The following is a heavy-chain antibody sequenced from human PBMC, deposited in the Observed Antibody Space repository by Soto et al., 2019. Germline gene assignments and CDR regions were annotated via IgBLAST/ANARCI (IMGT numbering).Heavy chain of an antibody. V-gene: IGHV3-53*01. CDR2: ISNDGDT. J-gene: IGHJ6*01. CDR1: GFIVNTKY. Sequence: EVQLVESGGGLIQPGGSLRLPCAASGFIVNTKYMSWVRQAPGKGLEWVSVISNDGDTYYADSVKGRFTISRDISRNTLYLQINSPRAEATAVYYCTTEYYYHLDVWGHGTTVTV. CDR3: TTEYYYHLDV.